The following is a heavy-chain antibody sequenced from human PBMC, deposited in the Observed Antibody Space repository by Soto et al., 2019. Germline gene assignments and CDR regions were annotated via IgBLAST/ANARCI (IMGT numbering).Heavy chain of an antibody. D-gene: IGHD3-3*01. CDR2: ISYDGSDK. Sequence: QVQLVESGGGAVQPGRSLRLSCAASGFTFSTYGIHWVRQAPGKGLEWVAVISYDGSDKYNADSVKGRFTISRDNSKKTVYLQMNSLRAEDTAAYYCAKDRGPSFGVDHLYHGMDVWGQGTTVTVSS. V-gene: IGHV3-30*18. CDR1: GFTFSTYG. CDR3: AKDRGPSFGVDHLYHGMDV. J-gene: IGHJ6*02.